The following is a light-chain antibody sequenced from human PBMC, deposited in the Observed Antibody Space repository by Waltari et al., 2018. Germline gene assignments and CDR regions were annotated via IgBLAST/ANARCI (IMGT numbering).Light chain of an antibody. Sequence: VMTQSPVTLSVSPGERATLSCRASQSVNWDLAWYRQRPGQAPSLLIYGASTRATGIPVRFSGSGSGTEFTLTISSLQSEDFAVYYCQQYSKWPLTFGGGTKVEI. CDR1: QSVNWD. CDR3: QQYSKWPLT. CDR2: GAS. J-gene: IGKJ4*01. V-gene: IGKV3-15*01.